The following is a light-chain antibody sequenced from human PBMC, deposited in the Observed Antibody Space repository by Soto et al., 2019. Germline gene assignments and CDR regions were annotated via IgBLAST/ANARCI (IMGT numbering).Light chain of an antibody. V-gene: IGKV4-1*01. CDR2: WAS. J-gene: IGKJ1*01. Sequence: DIVMTQSPDSLAVSLGERATINCKSSQSVLYSPNNKNYLAWYQHKQGQPPKMLIYWASIRESGVPDRFSGSGCGKDLALTISSLQSEDVPVYYCPQYYTNSWSVGQWTKVDIK. CDR3: PQYYTNSWS. CDR1: QSVLYSPNNKNY.